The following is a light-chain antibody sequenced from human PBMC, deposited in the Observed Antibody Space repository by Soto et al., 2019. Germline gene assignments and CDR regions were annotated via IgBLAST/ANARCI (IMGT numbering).Light chain of an antibody. CDR1: SGSIANNY. J-gene: IGLJ2*01. V-gene: IGLV6-57*03. Sequence: NFMLTQPHSVSESPGKTVTISCTRSSGSIANNYVQWYQQRPGSAPTAVIHEDDQRPSGVPDRFSGSIDRSSNSASLTISGLETEDEADYYRQSYDSTNQGVFGGGTKLTVL. CDR3: QSYDSTNQGV. CDR2: EDD.